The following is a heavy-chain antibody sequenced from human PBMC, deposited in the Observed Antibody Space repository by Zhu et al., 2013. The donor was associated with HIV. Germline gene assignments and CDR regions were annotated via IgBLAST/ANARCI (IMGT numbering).Heavy chain of an antibody. CDR1: GGTFSSYA. J-gene: IGHJ6*02. CDR2: IIPIFGTA. D-gene: IGHD2-15*01. V-gene: IGHV1-69*12. Sequence: QVQLVQSGAEVKKPGSSVKVSCKASGGTFSSYAISWVRQAPGQGLEWMGGIIPIFGTANYAQKFQGRVTITADESTSTAYMELSSLRSEDTAVYYCARDPDCSGGSCYSGGSYYYGMDVWGQGTTVTVSS. CDR3: ARDPDCSGGSCYSGGSYYYGMDV.